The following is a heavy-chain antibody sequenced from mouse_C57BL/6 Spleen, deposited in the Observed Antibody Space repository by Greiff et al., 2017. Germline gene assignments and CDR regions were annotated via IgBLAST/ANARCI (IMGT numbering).Heavy chain of an antibody. V-gene: IGHV1-50*01. CDR1: GYTFTSYW. Sequence: VKLMESGAELVKPGASVKLSCKASGYTFTSYWMQWVKQRPGQGLEWIGEIDPSDSYTNYNQKFKGKATFTVDTSSSTAYMKRRSLTSEDSAVYYCARGREKYDYGEGDWGQGTTRTVSS. D-gene: IGHD2-4*01. CDR2: IDPSDSYT. J-gene: IGHJ2*01. CDR3: ARGREKYDYGEGD.